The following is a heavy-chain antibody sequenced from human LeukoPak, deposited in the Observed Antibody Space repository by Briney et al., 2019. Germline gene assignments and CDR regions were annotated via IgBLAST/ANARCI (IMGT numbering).Heavy chain of an antibody. V-gene: IGHV3-23*01. CDR1: GFTFSSYA. CDR2: ISGSGGST. Sequence: GGSLRLSCAASGFTFSSYAMSWVRQAPGKGLEWVSAISGSGGSTYNADSVKGRFTISRDNSKNTLYLQMNSLRAEDTAVYYCAKGRGYSSGWYAANYYYGMDVWGQGTTVTVSS. D-gene: IGHD6-19*01. CDR3: AKGRGYSSGWYAANYYYGMDV. J-gene: IGHJ6*02.